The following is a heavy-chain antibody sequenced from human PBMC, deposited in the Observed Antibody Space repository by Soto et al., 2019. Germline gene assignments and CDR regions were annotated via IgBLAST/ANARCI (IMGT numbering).Heavy chain of an antibody. J-gene: IGHJ6*02. Sequence: QVQLVESGVGVVQPGRSLRLSSAASGFTFSSYGMHWVREAPGKGLEWVAVISYDGGNKYYADSVKGRFTLSRDNSKNTLYLQVNSLRAEDTAVYYCAKTLGYCSSSSCSREFHYYYGMDVWGQGTTVTVSS. CDR1: GFTFSSYG. V-gene: IGHV3-30*18. CDR3: AKTLGYCSSSSCSREFHYYYGMDV. D-gene: IGHD2-2*01. CDR2: ISYDGGNK.